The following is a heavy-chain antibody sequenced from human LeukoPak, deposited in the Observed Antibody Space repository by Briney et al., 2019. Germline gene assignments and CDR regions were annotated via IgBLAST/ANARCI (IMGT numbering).Heavy chain of an antibody. D-gene: IGHD4-17*01. CDR2: IIPIFGTA. V-gene: IGHV1-69*13. Sequence: ASVKVSCKASGGTFSSYAISWVRQAPGQGLEWMGGIIPIFGTANYAQKFQGRVTITVDESTSTAYMELSSLRSEDTAVYYCARLDYGDQSAPVVINAFDIWGQGTMVTVSS. CDR1: GGTFSSYA. CDR3: ARLDYGDQSAPVVINAFDI. J-gene: IGHJ3*02.